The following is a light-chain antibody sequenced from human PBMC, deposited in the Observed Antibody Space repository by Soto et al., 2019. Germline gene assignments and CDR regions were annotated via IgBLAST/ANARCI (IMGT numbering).Light chain of an antibody. CDR3: QHYAGGSRIT. CDR2: GVF. V-gene: IGKV3-20*01. CDR1: QTVSSH. J-gene: IGKJ5*01. Sequence: EIVLTQSPGTLSLSPGERATLSCRASQTVSSHIAWYQQKPGQAPRLLISGVFVRATGIPGRFSGSGFGTDFTLTISRLEPEDFALYYCQHYAGGSRITFGQGTRLEIK.